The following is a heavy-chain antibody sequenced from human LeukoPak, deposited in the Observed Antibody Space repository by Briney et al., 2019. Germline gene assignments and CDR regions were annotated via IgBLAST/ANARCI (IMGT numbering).Heavy chain of an antibody. J-gene: IGHJ6*02. CDR2: ISAYNGNT. Sequence: ASVKVSCKASGYTFTSYGISWVRQAPGQGLEWMGWISAYNGNTNYAQKLQGRVTMTTDTSTSTAYMELRSLRSDDTAVYYCARSGAYSSSWYDYYYYGMDVRGQGTTVTVSS. V-gene: IGHV1-18*01. D-gene: IGHD6-13*01. CDR3: ARSGAYSSSWYDYYYYGMDV. CDR1: GYTFTSYG.